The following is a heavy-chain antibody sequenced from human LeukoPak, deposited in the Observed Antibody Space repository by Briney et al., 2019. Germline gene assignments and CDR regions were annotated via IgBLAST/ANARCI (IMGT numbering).Heavy chain of an antibody. D-gene: IGHD6-13*01. CDR2: NHPGDSDT. J-gene: IGHJ4*02. CDR1: GYSFTNSW. Sequence: GESLKISCKGSGYSFTNSWIGWVRQMSGKGLEGMGINHPGDSDTRYSPSFQGQVTISADRSTSTAYLQWSSLKASDTAIYYCARLLNIAAANFDYWGQGTLVTVSS. V-gene: IGHV5-51*01. CDR3: ARLLNIAAANFDY.